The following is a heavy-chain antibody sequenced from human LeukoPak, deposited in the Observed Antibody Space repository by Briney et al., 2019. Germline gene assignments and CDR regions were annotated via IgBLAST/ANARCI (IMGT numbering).Heavy chain of an antibody. D-gene: IGHD3-10*01. V-gene: IGHV4-59*08. Sequence: KSSETLSLTCTVSGGSISSYYWSWIRQPPGKGLEWIGYIYYSGSTNYNPSLKSRVTISVDTSKNQFSLKLSSVTAADTAAYYCARHASSLWFGDDWGQGTLVTVSS. CDR1: GGSISSYY. J-gene: IGHJ4*02. CDR3: ARHASSLWFGDD. CDR2: IYYSGST.